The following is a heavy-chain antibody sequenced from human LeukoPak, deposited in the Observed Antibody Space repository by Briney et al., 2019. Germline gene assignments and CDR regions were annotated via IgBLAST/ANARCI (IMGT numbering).Heavy chain of an antibody. CDR3: VKYSSGWYYDY. CDR1: GFTFSKYA. V-gene: IGHV3-64D*09. D-gene: IGHD6-19*01. J-gene: IGHJ4*02. Sequence: GGSLRLSCSASGFTFSKYAMHWVRQAPGKGLEYVSAINDNWRSTYYADSVKGRFSISRDNSKSTLYLQMSSLRTEDTAVYYCVKYSSGWYYDYWGQGTLVTVSS. CDR2: INDNWRST.